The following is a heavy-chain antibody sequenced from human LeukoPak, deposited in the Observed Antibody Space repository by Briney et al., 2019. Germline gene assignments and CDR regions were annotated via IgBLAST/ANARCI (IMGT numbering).Heavy chain of an antibody. V-gene: IGHV3-21*01. CDR1: GFTFRSYI. J-gene: IGHJ4*02. Sequence: PWGSPRLSCAAPGFTFRSYIMNWVRPGPGRGLEWVSSISSSSSYIYYADSVKGRFTISRDNAKNSLYLQMNSLRAEDTAEYYCARQQWLVHDFDYWGQGTLVTVSS. CDR2: ISSSSSYI. CDR3: ARQQWLVHDFDY. D-gene: IGHD6-19*01.